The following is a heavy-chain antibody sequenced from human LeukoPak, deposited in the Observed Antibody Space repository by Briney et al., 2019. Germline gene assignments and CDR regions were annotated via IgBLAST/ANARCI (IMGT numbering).Heavy chain of an antibody. D-gene: IGHD6-19*01. Sequence: GGSLRLSCAASGFTFSSYSMNWVRQAPGKGLEYVSAISSNGGSTYYANSVKGRFTISRDNSKNTLYLQMNSLRAEDTAVYYCAKDPGERAVAGKGYYFDYWGQGTLVTVSS. V-gene: IGHV3-64*01. CDR3: AKDPGERAVAGKGYYFDY. CDR1: GFTFSSYS. CDR2: ISSNGGST. J-gene: IGHJ4*02.